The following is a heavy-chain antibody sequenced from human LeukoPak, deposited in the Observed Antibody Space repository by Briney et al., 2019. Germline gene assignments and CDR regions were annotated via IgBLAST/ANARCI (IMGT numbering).Heavy chain of an antibody. D-gene: IGHD6-25*01. CDR1: GLTFSNYA. J-gene: IGHJ5*02. CDR3: AKFFPPSGGSSGWNWALDH. V-gene: IGHV3-23*01. CDR2: ISGSGGTT. Sequence: GGSLRLSCAASGLTFSNYAMSWVRQAPGKGLDWVSAISGSGGTTCTAGSVKGRFTISRDSSKDTLFLQMNSLRSEDTAVYYCAKFFPPSGGSSGWNWALDHWGQGTLVTVSS.